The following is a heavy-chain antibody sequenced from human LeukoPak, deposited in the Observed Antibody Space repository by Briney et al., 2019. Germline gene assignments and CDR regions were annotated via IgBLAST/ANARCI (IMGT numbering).Heavy chain of an antibody. Sequence: GGSLRLSCAASGFTFSTYALSWVRQAPGKGLEWVSTVSDSGINTYYADSVKGRFTISRDNSKNTLYLQVNSLRAEDPAVYYCVKNFGRPYCSTSRYDHWGQGTLVTVSS. CDR3: VKNFGRPYCSTSRYDH. D-gene: IGHD2-2*01. CDR1: GFTFSTYA. V-gene: IGHV3-23*01. J-gene: IGHJ4*02. CDR2: VSDSGINT.